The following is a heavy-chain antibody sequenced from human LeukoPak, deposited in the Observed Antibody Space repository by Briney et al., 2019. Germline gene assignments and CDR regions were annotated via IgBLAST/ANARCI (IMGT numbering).Heavy chain of an antibody. CDR2: IRYDESNK. V-gene: IGHV3-30*02. J-gene: IGHJ4*02. CDR3: AKDLTRYSSGWYEADY. D-gene: IGHD6-19*01. CDR1: GFTFSSFG. Sequence: PGGSLRLSCAASGFTFSSFGLHWVRQAPGKGLEWVAFIRYDESNKSYADSVKGRFSISRDTSNNTLYPHMSSLRPEDTAIYYCAKDLTRYSSGWYEADYWGQGTLVTVSS.